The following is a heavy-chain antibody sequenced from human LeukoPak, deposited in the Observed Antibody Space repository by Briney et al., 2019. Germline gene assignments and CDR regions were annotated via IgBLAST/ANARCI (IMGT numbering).Heavy chain of an antibody. CDR1: GGSISSSSYY. CDR2: IYYSGST. V-gene: IGHV4-39*01. J-gene: IGHJ4*02. Sequence: KSSETLSLTCTVSGGSISSSSYYWGWIRQPPGKGLEWIGSIYYSGSTYYNPSLKSRVTIFVDTSKNQFSLKLSSVTAADTAVYYCARHGPKYSSSWYITFDYWGQGTLVAVSS. CDR3: ARHGPKYSSSWYITFDY. D-gene: IGHD6-13*01.